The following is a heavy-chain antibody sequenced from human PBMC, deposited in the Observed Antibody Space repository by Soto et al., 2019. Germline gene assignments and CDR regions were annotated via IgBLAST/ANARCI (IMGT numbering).Heavy chain of an antibody. CDR2: IIPIFGTA. J-gene: IGHJ4*02. CDR3: ARGWGYDSNDYYYAY. Sequence: VQLVQSGAEVRKPGSSVKVSCKASGGTFSRHAISWVRQAPGQGLEWMGGIIPIFGTANHAQKFQGRVTIIADKSTSTVYMELSSLRSEDTAMYYCARGWGYDSNDYYYAYWGQGTLVIVSS. V-gene: IGHV1-69*06. D-gene: IGHD3-22*01. CDR1: GGTFSRHA.